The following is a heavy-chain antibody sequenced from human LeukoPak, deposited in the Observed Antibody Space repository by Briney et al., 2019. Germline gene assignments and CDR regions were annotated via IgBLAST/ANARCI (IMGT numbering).Heavy chain of an antibody. CDR3: ALRTMPPVYFDY. CDR2: IYYSGGT. D-gene: IGHD2-2*01. V-gene: IGHV4-39*01. J-gene: IGHJ4*02. CDR1: GGSITSSNYY. Sequence: PSETLSLTCTVSGGSITSSNYYWGWIRQPPGKGLEWIGSIYYSGGTYYNPSLTSRVTISVDTSKNQCSLKLSSVTAADRALYYCALRTMPPVYFDYWGQGTLVTVSS.